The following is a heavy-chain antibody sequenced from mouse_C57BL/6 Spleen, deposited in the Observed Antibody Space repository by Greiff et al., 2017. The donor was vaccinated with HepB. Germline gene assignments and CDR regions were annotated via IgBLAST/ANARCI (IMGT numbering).Heavy chain of an antibody. V-gene: IGHV5-16*01. CDR2: INYDGSST. J-gene: IGHJ4*01. CDR3: ARGGGAYGNLEDYYAMDY. D-gene: IGHD2-1*01. Sequence: EVKLMESEGGLVQPGSSMKLSCTASGFTFSDYYMAWVRQVPEKGLEWVANINYDGSSTYYLDSLKSRFIISRDNAKNILYLQMSSLKSEDTATYYCARGGGAYGNLEDYYAMDYWGQGTSVTVSS. CDR1: GFTFSDYY.